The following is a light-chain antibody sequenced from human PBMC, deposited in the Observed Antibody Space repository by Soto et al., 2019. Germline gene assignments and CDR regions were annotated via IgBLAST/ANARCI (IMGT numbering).Light chain of an antibody. J-gene: IGLJ1*01. V-gene: IGLV2-14*01. CDR2: EVS. CDR1: SSDVGGYKY. CDR3: SSYTSSDIPFV. Sequence: QSVLTQPASVSGSPGQSITISCTGTSSDVGGYKYVSWYQQHPGKAPKLMIYEVSNRPSGVSNRFSGSKSGNTASLTISGLQAEDEADYYCSSYTSSDIPFVFGTGTQLTVL.